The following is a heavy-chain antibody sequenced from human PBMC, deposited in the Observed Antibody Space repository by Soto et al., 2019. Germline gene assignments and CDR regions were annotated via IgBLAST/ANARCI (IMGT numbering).Heavy chain of an antibody. J-gene: IGHJ6*02. CDR2: INAGNGNT. D-gene: IGHD5-18*01. Sequence: ASVKVSCKASGYTFTSYAIHWVRQAPGQRLEWMGWINAGNGNTKYSQKFQGRVTITRDTSASTAYMELSSLRSEDTAVYYCARRRPDTAMVIYYYGMDVWGQGTTVTVSS. V-gene: IGHV1-3*01. CDR3: ARRRPDTAMVIYYYGMDV. CDR1: GYTFTSYA.